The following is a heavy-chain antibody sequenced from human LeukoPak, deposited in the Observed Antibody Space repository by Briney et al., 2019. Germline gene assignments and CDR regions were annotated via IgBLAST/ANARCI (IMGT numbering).Heavy chain of an antibody. J-gene: IGHJ5*02. Sequence: SETLSLTCTVSGDSRDYHKWNWIRQPPGKGLEWIGEINHSGSTNYNPSLKSRVTISVDTSKNQFSLKLSSVTAADTAVYYCARGLGYYYDSSGYYRPYNWFDPWGQGTLVTVSS. D-gene: IGHD3-22*01. CDR2: INHSGST. CDR3: ARGLGYYYDSSGYYRPYNWFDP. V-gene: IGHV4-34*01. CDR1: GDSRDYHK.